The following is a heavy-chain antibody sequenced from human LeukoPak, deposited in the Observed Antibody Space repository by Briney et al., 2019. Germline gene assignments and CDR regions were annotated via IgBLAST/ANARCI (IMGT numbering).Heavy chain of an antibody. Sequence: GGSLRLSCAASGFTFDDYAMHWVRQAPGKGLEWVSGISWNSGSIGYADSVKGRFTISRDNAKNSLYLQMNSLRAEDTALYYCAKDYSSSRDWFDYWGQGTLVTVSS. J-gene: IGHJ4*02. V-gene: IGHV3-9*01. CDR3: AKDYSSSRDWFDY. D-gene: IGHD6-13*01. CDR2: ISWNSGSI. CDR1: GFTFDDYA.